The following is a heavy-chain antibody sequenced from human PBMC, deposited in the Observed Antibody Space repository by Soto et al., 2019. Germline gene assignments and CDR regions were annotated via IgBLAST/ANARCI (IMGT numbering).Heavy chain of an antibody. CDR1: GGSISSSSYY. D-gene: IGHD4-4*01. Sequence: PSETLSLTCTVSGGSISSSSYYWGCIRQPPGKGLEWIGSIYYSGSTYYNPSLKSRVTISVDTSKNQFSLKLSSVPAADTSVYYCARDPSPGSNQVGNWFNPWGQGTLVTVPQ. CDR3: ARDPSPGSNQVGNWFNP. V-gene: IGHV4-39*02. J-gene: IGHJ5*02. CDR2: IYYSGST.